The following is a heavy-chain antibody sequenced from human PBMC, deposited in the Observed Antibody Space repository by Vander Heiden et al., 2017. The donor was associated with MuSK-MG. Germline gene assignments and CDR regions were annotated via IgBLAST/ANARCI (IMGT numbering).Heavy chain of an antibody. Sequence: QVQLVQSGAEVKKPGASVKVSCKASGGTFSSYAISWGRQAPGQGLEWMGGIIPIFGTANDAQKFQGRVTITADKSTSTAYMEMRSMRSEDTAVYYCRYCSGYYYGDYWVQGTLVTVSS. CDR2: IIPIFGTA. D-gene: IGHD3-22*01. CDR1: GGTFSSYA. CDR3: RYCSGYYYGDY. J-gene: IGHJ4*02. V-gene: IGHV1-69*06.